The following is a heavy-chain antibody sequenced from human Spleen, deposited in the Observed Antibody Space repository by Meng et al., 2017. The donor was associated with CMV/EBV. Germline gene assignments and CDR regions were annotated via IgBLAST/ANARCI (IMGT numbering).Heavy chain of an antibody. CDR3: ARDYFGRYY. Sequence: GESLKISCAGSGFTFSSYEMNWVRQAPGKGLEWVSYISTSGNTIYYADSVKGRFTISRDNAKNTLYLQMNSLRAEDTAVYYCARDYFGRYYWGQGTLVTVSS. CDR1: GFTFSSYE. J-gene: IGHJ4*02. D-gene: IGHD3-10*01. CDR2: ISTSGNTI. V-gene: IGHV3-48*03.